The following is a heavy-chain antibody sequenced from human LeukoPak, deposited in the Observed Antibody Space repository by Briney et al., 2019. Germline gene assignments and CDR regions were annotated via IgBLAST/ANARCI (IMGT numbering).Heavy chain of an antibody. D-gene: IGHD3-22*01. J-gene: IGHJ4*02. CDR1: GFTFCSYA. V-gene: IGHV3-23*01. Sequence: GGSLRLSCAASGFTFCSYAMSWVRQAPGKGPGWGSAISGSGGSTYYADSVKGRFTISRDNPKNTLYLQMNSLRAEDTAVYYCAKDFNYYDSSGYYDYWGQGTLVTVSS. CDR3: AKDFNYYDSSGYYDY. CDR2: ISGSGGST.